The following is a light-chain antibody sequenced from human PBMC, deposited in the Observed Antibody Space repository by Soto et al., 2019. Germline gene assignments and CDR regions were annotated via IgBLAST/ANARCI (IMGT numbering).Light chain of an antibody. J-gene: IGKJ5*01. V-gene: IGKV1-39*01. CDR1: QSTSSY. CDR2: AAS. CDR3: QQSYSTPRGIT. Sequence: DIQMTQSPSSLSASVGDRVTITCRASQSTSSYLNWYQQKPGKAPKLLIYAASSLQSGVPSRFSGSGSATDFTLTISSLQPEDFATYYCQQSYSTPRGITFGQGTRLEIK.